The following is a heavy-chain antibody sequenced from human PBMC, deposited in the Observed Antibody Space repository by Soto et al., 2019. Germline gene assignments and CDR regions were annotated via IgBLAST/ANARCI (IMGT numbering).Heavy chain of an antibody. J-gene: IGHJ4*02. CDR1: GGSVNTDYW. V-gene: IGHV4-4*02. CDR3: YWGVSYRWVY. CDR2: VHHSGTT. D-gene: IGHD2-21*01. Sequence: QVQLQDSGPGLVKPSWTLSLTCAVSGGSVNTDYWWSWVRQPPGKGLEWIGEVHHSGTTNYIQSLTSRRTMSVDKSGDHVSLELTSVAAADSAVYDCYWGVSYRWVYGGQGTLVTVSS.